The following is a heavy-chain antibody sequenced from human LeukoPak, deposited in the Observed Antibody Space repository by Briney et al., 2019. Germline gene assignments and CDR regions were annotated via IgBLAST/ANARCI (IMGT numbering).Heavy chain of an antibody. Sequence: ASVKVSCKASGYTFTGYYMHWVQQAPGQGLEWMGWINPNSGGTNYAQKFQGRVTMTRDTSISTAYMELSRLRSDDTAVYYCARDRGSGDWSPFDYWGQGTLVTVSS. CDR1: GYTFTGYY. CDR3: ARDRGSGDWSPFDY. J-gene: IGHJ4*02. V-gene: IGHV1-2*02. D-gene: IGHD2-21*02. CDR2: INPNSGGT.